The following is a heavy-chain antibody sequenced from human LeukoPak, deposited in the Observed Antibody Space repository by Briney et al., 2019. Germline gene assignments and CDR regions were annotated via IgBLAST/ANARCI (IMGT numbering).Heavy chain of an antibody. Sequence: GGSLRLSCAASGFTVSNNYMSWVRQAPGKGLEWVSVSYGGESTHYADSVKGRFTISGDSSKNTLYLQMNSLRPEDTAVYFCARDRNYWGRGTLVTVSS. V-gene: IGHV3-66*02. J-gene: IGHJ4*02. CDR3: ARDRNY. CDR2: SYGGEST. CDR1: GFTVSNNY.